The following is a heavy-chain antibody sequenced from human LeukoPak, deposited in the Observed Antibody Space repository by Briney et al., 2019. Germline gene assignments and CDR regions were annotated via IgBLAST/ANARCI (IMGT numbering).Heavy chain of an antibody. V-gene: IGHV4-31*03. CDR2: IYYSGST. CDR3: ARDDRDAFDI. Sequence: SETLSLTCTVSGGSISSGGYYWSWLRQHPGKGLEWIGYIYYSGSTYYNPSLKSRVTISVDTSKNQFSLKLSSVTAADTAVYYCARDDRDAFDIWGQGTMVTVSS. J-gene: IGHJ3*02. CDR1: GGSISSGGYY.